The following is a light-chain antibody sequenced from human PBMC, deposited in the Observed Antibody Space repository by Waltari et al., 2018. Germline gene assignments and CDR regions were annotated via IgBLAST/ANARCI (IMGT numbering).Light chain of an antibody. V-gene: IGLV4-69*01. Sequence: QPVLTQSPSASASLGASVKLTCTLRTGHSDFALSWHPQQPERGPRYLMKLNSDGSHTKGDEIPDRFSGSSSGAERYLTISSLQSEDEAAYYCQTWGSGIVTFGGGTQLTVL. J-gene: IGLJ2*01. CDR3: QTWGSGIVT. CDR2: LNSDGSH. CDR1: TGHSDFA.